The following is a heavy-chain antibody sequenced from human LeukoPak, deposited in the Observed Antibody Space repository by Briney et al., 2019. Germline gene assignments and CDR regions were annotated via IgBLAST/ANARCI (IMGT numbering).Heavy chain of an antibody. J-gene: IGHJ4*02. CDR2: INPSGGST. CDR3: AIHAGGGNVPRLDY. CDR1: GYTFTSYA. D-gene: IGHD4-23*01. V-gene: IGHV1-46*01. Sequence: ASAKVSCKASGYTFTSYAMHWVRQAPGQGLEWMGIINPSGGSTSYAQKFQGRVTMTRDTSTSTVYMELSSLRSEDTAVYYCAIHAGGGNVPRLDYWGQGTLVTVSS.